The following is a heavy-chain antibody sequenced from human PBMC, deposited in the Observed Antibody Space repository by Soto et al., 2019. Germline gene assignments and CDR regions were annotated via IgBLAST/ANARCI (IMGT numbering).Heavy chain of an antibody. Sequence: QITLKESGPTLVKPTQTLTLTCTFSGFSLSTSGVGVGWIRQPPGKALEWLALIYWDDDKRYSPSLKSRLTIXXXTXQNQVVLTMTTMDPVDTATYYCAHRQTTVSWGTFDYWGQGTLVTVSS. CDR1: GFSLSTSGVG. CDR3: AHRQTTVSWGTFDY. J-gene: IGHJ4*02. CDR2: IYWDDDK. D-gene: IGHD4-4*01. V-gene: IGHV2-5*02.